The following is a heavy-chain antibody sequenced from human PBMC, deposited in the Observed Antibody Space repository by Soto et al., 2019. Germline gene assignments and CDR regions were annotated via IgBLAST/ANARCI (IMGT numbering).Heavy chain of an antibody. CDR1: GGSMSSSNW. CDR2: AHHSGRT. Sequence: QVQLQESGPGLVKPSGILSLTCTVSGGSMSSSNWWNWVRQSPGKGLEGIGEAHHSGRTNYNPSLKTRVTSCVDKSKNRFSLKLSSVAAADTAVYYCAGSDATGLDYWGQGTLVTVSS. V-gene: IGHV4-4*02. J-gene: IGHJ4*02. D-gene: IGHD4-17*01. CDR3: AGSDATGLDY.